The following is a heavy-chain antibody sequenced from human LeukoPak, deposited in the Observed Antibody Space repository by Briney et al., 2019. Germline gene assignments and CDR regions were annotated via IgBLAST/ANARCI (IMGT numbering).Heavy chain of an antibody. D-gene: IGHD2-2*01. CDR3: AKNYLTTLYCSSTSCHDALDI. J-gene: IGHJ3*02. CDR2: IRYDGSNK. V-gene: IGHV3-30*02. CDR1: GLTFSSYG. Sequence: GGSLRLSCAASGLTFSSYGMHWVRQAPGKGLEWMAFIRYDGSNKYYADSVKGRFTISRDNSKNTLYLQMNSLRAEDTAVYYCAKNYLTTLYCSSTSCHDALDIWGQGTMVTVSS.